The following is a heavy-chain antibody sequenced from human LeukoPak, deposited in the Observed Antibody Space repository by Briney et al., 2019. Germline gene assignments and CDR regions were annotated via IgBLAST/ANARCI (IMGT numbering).Heavy chain of an antibody. CDR1: GFTFSSNA. Sequence: GVSLRLSCAASGFTFSSNAMSWVRQAPGKGLEWVSGISGSGGATYYADSVKGRFTISRDISKNTLYLQMNSLRAEDTAVYYCARFSSTWYFGNWGQGTLVTVSS. V-gene: IGHV3-23*01. CDR3: ARFSSTWYFGN. D-gene: IGHD2-2*01. CDR2: ISGSGGAT. J-gene: IGHJ4*02.